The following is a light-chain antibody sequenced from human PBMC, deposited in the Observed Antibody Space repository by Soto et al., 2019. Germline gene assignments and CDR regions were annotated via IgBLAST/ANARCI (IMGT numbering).Light chain of an antibody. CDR3: VLYNAFFQT. Sequence: DIHLTQSPSTLSASVGDRVTITCRASQNINSWLAWYQQKPGEAPKVLIFDASSLHSGVPSRFSGSGSGTEFSLTIGSLQPEDFATYYCVLYNAFFQTFGQGTKVE. J-gene: IGKJ1*01. CDR1: QNINSW. CDR2: DAS. V-gene: IGKV1-5*01.